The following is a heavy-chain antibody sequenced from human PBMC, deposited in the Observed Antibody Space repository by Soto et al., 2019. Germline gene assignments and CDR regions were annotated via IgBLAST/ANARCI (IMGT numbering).Heavy chain of an antibody. D-gene: IGHD1-26*01. V-gene: IGHV4-39*01. CDR1: GGSISSSSYY. CDR2: IYYSGST. Sequence: QLQLQESGPGLVKPSETLSLTCTVSGGSISSSSYYWGWIRQPPGKGLEWIGSIYYSGSTYYNPSLKSRVTISVDTSKNQFSLKLSSVTAADTAVYYCARQRRKWEPYFCDYWGQGTLVTVSS. J-gene: IGHJ4*02. CDR3: ARQRRKWEPYFCDY.